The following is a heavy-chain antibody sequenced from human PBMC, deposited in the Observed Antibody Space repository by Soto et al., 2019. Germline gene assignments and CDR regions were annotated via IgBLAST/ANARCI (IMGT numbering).Heavy chain of an antibody. CDR1: GFTFSSYS. Sequence: GGSLRLSCAASGFTFSSYSMNWVRQAPGKGLEWVSYISSSSSTIYYADSVKGRFTISRDNAKNSLYLQMNSLRAEDTAVYYCARDGSYYDFWSGYSTPVGLCDYWGQGTLVTVSS. CDR3: ARDGSYYDFWSGYSTPVGLCDY. J-gene: IGHJ4*02. CDR2: ISSSSSTI. V-gene: IGHV3-48*01. D-gene: IGHD3-3*01.